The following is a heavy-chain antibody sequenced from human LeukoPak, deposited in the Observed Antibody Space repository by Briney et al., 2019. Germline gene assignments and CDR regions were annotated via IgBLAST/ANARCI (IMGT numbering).Heavy chain of an antibody. Sequence: SETLSLACTVSGGSMNNYYWTWIRQPPGRGLEWIGYSYYTGDTNYNPSLRGRVTMSADTSKNQFSLKLNSVTAADTAVYYCARRARATAGGDYFDYWGQGTLVTVSS. CDR2: SYYTGDT. J-gene: IGHJ4*02. V-gene: IGHV4-59*08. CDR1: GGSMNNYY. CDR3: ARRARATAGGDYFDY. D-gene: IGHD6-13*01.